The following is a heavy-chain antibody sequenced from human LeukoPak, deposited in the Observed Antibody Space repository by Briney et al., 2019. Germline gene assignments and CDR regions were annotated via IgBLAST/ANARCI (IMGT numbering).Heavy chain of an antibody. D-gene: IGHD3-22*01. J-gene: IGHJ4*02. Sequence: SETLSLTCAVSGGSVSHSNWWTWVRQSPGKGLEWIGEVHPSEGTNYNPSLKSRVTISVGKSKNQFSLELNSVTAAATAIYYCATHYDRSGYNLDYWGQGTLVTASS. V-gene: IGHV4-4*02. CDR2: VHPSEGT. CDR1: GGSVSHSNW. CDR3: ATHYDRSGYNLDY.